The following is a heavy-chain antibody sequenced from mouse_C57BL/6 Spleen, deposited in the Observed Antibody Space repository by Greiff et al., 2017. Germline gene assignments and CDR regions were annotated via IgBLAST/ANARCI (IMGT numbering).Heavy chain of an antibody. D-gene: IGHD1-1*01. Sequence: VQLQQSGGGLVKPGGSLKLSCAASGFTFSDYGMHWVRQAPEKGLEWVAYISSGSSTIYYADTVKGRFTISRDNAKNTLFLQMTSLRSEDTAMYDCARPITTVVARAMDYWGQGTAVTVSS. CDR1: GFTFSDYG. CDR2: ISSGSSTI. V-gene: IGHV5-17*01. J-gene: IGHJ4*01. CDR3: ARPITTVVARAMDY.